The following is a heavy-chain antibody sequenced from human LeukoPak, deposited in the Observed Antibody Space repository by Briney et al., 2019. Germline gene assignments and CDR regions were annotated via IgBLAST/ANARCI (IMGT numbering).Heavy chain of an antibody. Sequence: SETLSLTCTVSGGCISSYYWSWIRQPPGQGLEWIGYIYYSGSTNYNPSLKSGVTISVDTSKNQYSLQLSSVTAADTAVYYCASLNIAAAGFDYWGQGTLVTVSS. D-gene: IGHD6-13*01. V-gene: IGHV4-59*08. CDR3: ASLNIAAAGFDY. CDR1: GGCISSYY. CDR2: IYYSGST. J-gene: IGHJ4*02.